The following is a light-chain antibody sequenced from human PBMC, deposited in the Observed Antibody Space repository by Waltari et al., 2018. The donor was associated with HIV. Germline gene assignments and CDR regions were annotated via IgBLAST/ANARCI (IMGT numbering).Light chain of an antibody. Sequence: QSVLTQPPSLSGAPGQSVTLSCPGSSANLGAGYDVPWSQQVPGTAPRPLIYGNTIRPSGVPDRFSASKSGTSASLAITGLQAEDEAGYYCQSYDSSLSGYVVFGGGTKLTVL. CDR3: QSYDSSLSGYVV. CDR2: GNT. J-gene: IGLJ2*01. CDR1: SANLGAGYD. V-gene: IGLV1-40*01.